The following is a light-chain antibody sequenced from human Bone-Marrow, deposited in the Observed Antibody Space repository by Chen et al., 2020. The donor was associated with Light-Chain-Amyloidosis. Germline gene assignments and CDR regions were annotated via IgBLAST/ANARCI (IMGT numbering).Light chain of an antibody. CDR2: DVT. J-gene: IGLJ1*01. V-gene: IGLV2-11*01. CDR1: SNNVGAYNY. CDR3: CSHTGVSYV. Sequence: QSALTQPRSVSGSPGQSVTVSCTGTSNNVGAYNYVSWYQQHPGTAPKVMIYDVTERPSGVPDRFSGSKSGNTASLTISGLQAEDEADYYCCSHTGVSYVFGTGTKVTVL.